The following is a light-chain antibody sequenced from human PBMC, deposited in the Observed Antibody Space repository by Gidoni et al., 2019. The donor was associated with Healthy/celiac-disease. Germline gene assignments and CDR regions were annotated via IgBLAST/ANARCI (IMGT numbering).Light chain of an antibody. CDR3: QQRSNWIFT. V-gene: IGKV3-11*01. CDR1: QSVSSY. CDR2: DAS. Sequence: AFTQSPATLSVSPGERATLSCRASQSVSSYLAWYQQKPGQAPRLLIYDASNRATGIPARFSGSGSGTDFTLTISSLEPEDFAVYYCQQRSNWIFTFGPGTKVDIK. J-gene: IGKJ3*01.